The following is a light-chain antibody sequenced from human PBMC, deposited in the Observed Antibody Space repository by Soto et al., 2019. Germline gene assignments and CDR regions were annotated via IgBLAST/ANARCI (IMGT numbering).Light chain of an antibody. Sequence: EIVMTQSPATLSVSPGERATLSSRASQSVSSNLAGYQQKPGQAPRLLIYGASTRATGIPARFSGSGSGIEFTLTISSLQSEDFAVYYCQQYNNWPPTWTFGQGTKVEIK. CDR1: QSVSSN. CDR2: GAS. J-gene: IGKJ1*01. V-gene: IGKV3-15*01. CDR3: QQYNNWPPTWT.